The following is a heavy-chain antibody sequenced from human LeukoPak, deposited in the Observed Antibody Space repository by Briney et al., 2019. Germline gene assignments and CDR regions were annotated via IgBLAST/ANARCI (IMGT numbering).Heavy chain of an antibody. V-gene: IGHV5-51*01. Sequence: GESLKISCKGSGYSFTSYWIGWVRQMPGKGLEWMGIIYPGDSDTRYSPSFQGQVTISADKSISTAYLQWSSLKASDTAMYYCARHYRQLPNNDAFDIWSQGTMVTVSS. CDR1: GYSFTSYW. D-gene: IGHD2-2*01. J-gene: IGHJ3*02. CDR3: ARHYRQLPNNDAFDI. CDR2: IYPGDSDT.